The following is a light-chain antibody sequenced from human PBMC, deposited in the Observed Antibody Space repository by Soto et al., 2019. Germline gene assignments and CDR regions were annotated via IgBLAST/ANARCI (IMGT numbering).Light chain of an antibody. CDR1: SSDVGGYKY. J-gene: IGLJ1*01. Sequence: ALTQPPSASRSPGQSVTISCTGTSSDVGGYKYVSWYQQHPGKVPKLMIYEVSKRPSGVPDRFSGSKSGNTASLTVSGLQADDEADYYRSSYAGTNTDYVFGTGTKVTVL. V-gene: IGLV2-8*02. CDR2: EVS. CDR3: SSYAGTNTDYV.